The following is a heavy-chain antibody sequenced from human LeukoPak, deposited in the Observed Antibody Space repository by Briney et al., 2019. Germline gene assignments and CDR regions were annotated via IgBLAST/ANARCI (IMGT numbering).Heavy chain of an antibody. J-gene: IGHJ5*02. V-gene: IGHV1-2*02. CDR3: ARDLLYCSGGSCYSVGWFDP. CDR2: INPNSGGT. Sequence: ASVKVSCKASGYTFTVYYMHWVRQAPGQGLGWMGWINPNSGGTNYAQKFQGRVTMTRDTSISTAYMELSRLRSDDTAVYYCARDLLYCSGGSCYSVGWFDPWGQGTLVTVSS. CDR1: GYTFTVYY. D-gene: IGHD2-15*01.